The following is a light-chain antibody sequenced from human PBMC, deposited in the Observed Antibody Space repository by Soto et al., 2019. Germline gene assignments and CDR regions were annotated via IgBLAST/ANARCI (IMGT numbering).Light chain of an antibody. V-gene: IGLV1-44*01. CDR1: SSNVGTNH. CDR3: ATRDERLSGRV. CDR2: SDN. Sequence: QSVLTQPPSASGTPGQRVTISCSGSSSNVGTNHVNWYQQLPGTAPKLLIYSDNQRPSGVPDRFSGSKSGTSASLAISGLQSEDGADYYCATRDERLSGRVFGGGTKLTVL. J-gene: IGLJ3*02.